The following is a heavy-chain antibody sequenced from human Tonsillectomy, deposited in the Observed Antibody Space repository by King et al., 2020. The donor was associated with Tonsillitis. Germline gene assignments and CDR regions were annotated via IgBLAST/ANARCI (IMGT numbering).Heavy chain of an antibody. V-gene: IGHV3-23*04. D-gene: IGHD7-27*01. J-gene: IGHJ4*02. CDR1: GFTFSSYA. Sequence: QLVQSGGGLVQPGESLRLSCAASGFTFSSYAMSWVRQAPGKGLEWVSTVSGSGTSTYYGDSVKGRFTIFRDNSKNTLYLQMNSLRAEDTAIYYCARASLGIPPDFWGQGTLVTVSS. CDR3: ARASLGIPPDF. CDR2: VSGSGTST.